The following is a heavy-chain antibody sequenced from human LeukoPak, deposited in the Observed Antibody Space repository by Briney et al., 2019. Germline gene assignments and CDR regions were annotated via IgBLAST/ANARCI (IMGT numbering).Heavy chain of an antibody. J-gene: IGHJ5*02. CDR1: GGSISSGCYY. CDR2: IYTSGST. CDR3: ARAVYGSGSYGFDP. V-gene: IGHV4-61*02. D-gene: IGHD3-10*01. Sequence: SETLSLTCTVSGGSISSGCYYWSWIRQPAGKGLEWIGRIYTSGSTNYNPSLKSRATISVDKSKNQFSLKLSSVTAADTAVYYCARAVYGSGSYGFDPWGQGTLVTVSS.